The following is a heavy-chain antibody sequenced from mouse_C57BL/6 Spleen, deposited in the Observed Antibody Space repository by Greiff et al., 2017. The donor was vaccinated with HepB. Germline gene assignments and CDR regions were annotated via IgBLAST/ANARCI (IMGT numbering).Heavy chain of an antibody. CDR2: IWSDGST. V-gene: IGHV2-6-1*01. CDR3: ARHNGNRDAMDY. Sequence: QVQLKQSGPGLVAPSQSLSITCTVSGFSLTSYGVHWVRQPPGKGLEWLVVIWSDGSTTYNSALKSRLSISKDNSKSQVFLKMNSLQTDDTAMYYCARHNGNRDAMDYWGQGTSVTVSS. CDR1: GFSLTSYG. D-gene: IGHD1-1*01. J-gene: IGHJ4*01.